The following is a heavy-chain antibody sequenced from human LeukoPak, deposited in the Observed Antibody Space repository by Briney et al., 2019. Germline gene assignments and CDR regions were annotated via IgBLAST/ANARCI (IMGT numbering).Heavy chain of an antibody. CDR2: INSGDST. V-gene: IGHV3-53*04. CDR1: GFTVSTEY. Sequence: GGSLRLSCAVSGFTVSTEYMGWVRQAPGKGLEWVSLINSGDSTSYADSVKGRFTISRHNSKNTLYLQMNSLRAEDTAVYYCARALYYFDYWGQGTLVTVSS. J-gene: IGHJ4*02. CDR3: ARALYYFDY.